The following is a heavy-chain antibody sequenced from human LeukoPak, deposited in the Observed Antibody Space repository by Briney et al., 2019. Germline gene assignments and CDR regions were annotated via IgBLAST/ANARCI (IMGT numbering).Heavy chain of an antibody. CDR2: ISSSGSTT. J-gene: IGHJ3*02. Sequence: GGSLRLSCGVSGFTFSSYEMNWVRQAPGKGLEWVSYISSSGSTTYYADSVKGRFTISRDNAKNSLYLQMNSLRAEDTAVYYCAREPLLYSNADVFDIWGQGTMVTVSS. CDR1: GFTFSSYE. V-gene: IGHV3-48*03. CDR3: AREPLLYSNADVFDI. D-gene: IGHD4-11*01.